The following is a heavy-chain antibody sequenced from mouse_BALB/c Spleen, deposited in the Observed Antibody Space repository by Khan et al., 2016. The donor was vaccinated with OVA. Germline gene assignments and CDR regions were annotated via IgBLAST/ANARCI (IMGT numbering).Heavy chain of an antibody. CDR3: VRSASYGDYVEAGFAY. CDR1: GYSFTGYT. Sequence: VQLQQSGPELVKPGASMKMSCKASGYSFTGYTMNWVKQSHVKNLEWIGLINPYNGGTAYNQKFRGKATLTVDKSSNTAYMELLSLTSEDSAVYYCVRSASYGDYVEAGFAYWGQGTLGTVSA. CDR2: INPYNGGT. D-gene: IGHD2-13*01. V-gene: IGHV1-37*01. J-gene: IGHJ3*01.